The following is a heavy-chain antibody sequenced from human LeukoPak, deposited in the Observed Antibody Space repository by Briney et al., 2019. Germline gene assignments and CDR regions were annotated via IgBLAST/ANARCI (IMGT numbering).Heavy chain of an antibody. CDR1: GGTFSSYA. CDR3: ARSSLDYDFWSGYYTHNYDAFDI. J-gene: IGHJ3*02. V-gene: IGHV1-69*04. Sequence: GASVKVSCKASGGTFSSYAISWVRQAPGQGLEWMGRIIPILGIANYAQKFQGRVTITADKSTSTAYMELSSLRSDDTAVYYCARSSLDYDFWSGYYTHNYDAFDIWGRGTMVTVSS. CDR2: IIPILGIA. D-gene: IGHD3-3*01.